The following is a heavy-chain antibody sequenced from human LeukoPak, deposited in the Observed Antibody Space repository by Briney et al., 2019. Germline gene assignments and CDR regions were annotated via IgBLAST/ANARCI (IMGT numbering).Heavy chain of an antibody. D-gene: IGHD1-26*01. CDR3: ARTQSQSGSYRYYFGY. V-gene: IGHV4-61*08. Sequence: SETLSLTCTVSGGSVGSAGYYWSWIRQPPGGGLEGIGYTYYIRNTNYNPSLKSRVTMSLDPSKNQFSLKLNSVTAADTAVYYCARTQSQSGSYRYYFGYWGQGTLVTVSS. J-gene: IGHJ4*02. CDR2: TYYIRNT. CDR1: GGSVGSAGYY.